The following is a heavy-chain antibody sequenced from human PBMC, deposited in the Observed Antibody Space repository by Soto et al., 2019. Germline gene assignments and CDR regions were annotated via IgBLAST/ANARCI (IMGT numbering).Heavy chain of an antibody. V-gene: IGHV4-31*03. J-gene: IGHJ6*02. D-gene: IGHD2-21*01. CDR1: GGSISSGGYY. Sequence: SETLSLTCTVSGGSISSGGYYWSWLRQHPGKGLEWIGYIHYSGSTYYNPSLKSRVTISVDTSKNQFSLKLSSVTAADTAVYYCARSATWGGLEADKYGMDVWGRGTTVTVSS. CDR3: ARSATWGGLEADKYGMDV. CDR2: IHYSGST.